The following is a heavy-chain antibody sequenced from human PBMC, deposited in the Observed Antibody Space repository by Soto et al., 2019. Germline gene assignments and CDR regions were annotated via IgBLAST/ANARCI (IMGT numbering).Heavy chain of an antibody. CDR1: GGTFSSYA. CDR3: ARVVDLSGATDY. D-gene: IGHD1-26*01. CDR2: IIPILGIA. V-gene: IGHV1-69*04. Sequence: ASVKVSCKASGGTFSSYAISWVRQAPGQGLEWMGRIIPILGIANYAQKFQGRVTITADKSTSTAYMELSSLRSEDTAVYYCARVVDLSGATDYWGQGTLVTVSS. J-gene: IGHJ4*02.